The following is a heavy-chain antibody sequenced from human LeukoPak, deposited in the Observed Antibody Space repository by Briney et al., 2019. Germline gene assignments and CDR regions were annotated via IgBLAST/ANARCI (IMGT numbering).Heavy chain of an antibody. CDR3: ARGRFVVPGAINFYWFDP. V-gene: IGHV4-34*01. D-gene: IGHD2-2*01. Sequence: SETLSLTCAVYGGSFSGYYWSWIRQPPGKGLEWIGEINHSGSTNYNPSLKSRVTISVDTSKNQFSLKLSSVTAADTAVYYCARGRFVVPGAINFYWFDPWGQGTLVTVSS. CDR1: GGSFSGYY. CDR2: INHSGST. J-gene: IGHJ5*02.